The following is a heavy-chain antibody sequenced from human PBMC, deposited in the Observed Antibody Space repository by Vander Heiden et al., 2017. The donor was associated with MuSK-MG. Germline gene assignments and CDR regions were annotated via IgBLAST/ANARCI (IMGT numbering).Heavy chain of an antibody. Sequence: DVQLLESGGGSVQPGGSLRLSCAASGFIFSNYAMSWVRQAPGKGLECVSVIGGNSGRTYYADSVKGRFTISRDNFKNTLYLQMDSLRAEDTAVYYCGKDRVAGVDVWGQGTTVTVSS. CDR3: GKDRVAGVDV. D-gene: IGHD1-26*01. J-gene: IGHJ6*02. CDR1: GFIFSNYA. V-gene: IGHV3-23*01. CDR2: IGGNSGRT.